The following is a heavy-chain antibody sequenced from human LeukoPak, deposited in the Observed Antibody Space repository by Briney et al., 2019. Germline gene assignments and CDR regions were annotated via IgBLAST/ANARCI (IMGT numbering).Heavy chain of an antibody. J-gene: IGHJ6*03. D-gene: IGHD1-1*01. CDR2: IKSKTDGGTT. Sequence: GGSLRLSCAASGFTFSNAWMSWVRQAPGKGLEWVGRIKSKTDGGTTDYAAPVKGRFTISRDDSKNTLYLQMNSLKTEDTAVYYCTTDPQGGSYYYYYMDVWGKGTTVTISS. CDR1: GFTFSNAW. CDR3: TTDPQGGSYYYYYMDV. V-gene: IGHV3-15*01.